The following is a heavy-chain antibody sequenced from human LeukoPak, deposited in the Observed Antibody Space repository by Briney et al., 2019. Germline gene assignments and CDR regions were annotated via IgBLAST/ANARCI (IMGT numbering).Heavy chain of an antibody. D-gene: IGHD2-2*02. V-gene: IGHV3-74*01. Sequence: PGGSLRLSCAVSGFTFSSGYMHWVRQPPGKGPVWVSRISSDGSNTIYADSVKGRFTISRDDARNTLYLQMNSPRDADTAVYYCARYTGGGVYWGQGTLVTVSS. J-gene: IGHJ4*02. CDR2: ISSDGSNT. CDR3: ARYTGGGVY. CDR1: GFTFSSGY.